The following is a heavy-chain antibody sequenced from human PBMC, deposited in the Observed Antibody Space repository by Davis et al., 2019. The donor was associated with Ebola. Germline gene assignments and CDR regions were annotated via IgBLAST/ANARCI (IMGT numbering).Heavy chain of an antibody. J-gene: IGHJ6*03. CDR2: INPSGGST. D-gene: IGHD1-26*01. V-gene: IGHV1-46*01. CDR1: GYTFTSYY. CDR3: ARGSSQGVTPYYYYMDV. Sequence: ASVKVSCKASGYTFTSYYMHWVRQAPGQGLEWMGIINPSGGSTSYAQKFQGRVTMTRDTSTSTVYMELSSLRSEDTAVYYCARGSSQGVTPYYYYMDVWGKGTTVTVSS.